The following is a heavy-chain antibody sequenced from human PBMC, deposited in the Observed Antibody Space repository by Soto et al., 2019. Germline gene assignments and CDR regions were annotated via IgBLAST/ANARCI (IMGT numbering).Heavy chain of an antibody. CDR3: ARIIYCINGVCSPLYGMDV. J-gene: IGHJ6*02. D-gene: IGHD2-8*01. CDR1: GFTFSSYS. Sequence: HPGGSLRLSCAASGFTFSSYSMNWVRQAPGKGLEWVSYISSSSSAIYYADSVKGRFTISRDNAKNSLYLQMNSLRDEDTAVYYCARIIYCINGVCSPLYGMDVWGQGTTVTVSS. CDR2: ISSSSSAI. V-gene: IGHV3-48*02.